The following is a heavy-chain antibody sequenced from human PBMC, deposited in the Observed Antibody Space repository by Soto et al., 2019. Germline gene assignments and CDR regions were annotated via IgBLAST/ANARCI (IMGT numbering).Heavy chain of an antibody. J-gene: IGHJ6*02. D-gene: IGHD4-4*01. CDR3: ARDRVVVTTVTTTYYYGMDF. V-gene: IGHV3-66*01. CDR2: IYSGGST. CDR1: GFTVSSNY. Sequence: GGSLRLSCAASGFTVSSNYMSWVRQDPGKGLEWVSVIYSGGSTYYADSVKGRFTISRDNSKNTLYLQMNSLRAEDTAVYYCARDRVVVTTVTTTYYYGMDFWGQGTTVTVSS.